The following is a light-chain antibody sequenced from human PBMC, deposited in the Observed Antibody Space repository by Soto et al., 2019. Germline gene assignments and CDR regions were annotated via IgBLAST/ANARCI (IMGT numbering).Light chain of an antibody. CDR2: GAS. CDR3: QQYGSSPWP. V-gene: IGKV3-20*01. J-gene: IGKJ1*01. CDR1: QSVSSSY. Sequence: EIVLTQSPGTLSLSPGERATLSCRASQSVSSSYLAWYQQKPGQAPRLLIYGASSRATGIPDRFSGSGSGTDLTLTISRLEPEDFAVYYCQQYGSSPWPFGQGTKVDI.